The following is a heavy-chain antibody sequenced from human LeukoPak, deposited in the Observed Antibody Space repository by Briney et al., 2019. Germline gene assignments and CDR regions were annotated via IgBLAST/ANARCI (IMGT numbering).Heavy chain of an antibody. D-gene: IGHD6-19*01. V-gene: IGHV3-7*01. J-gene: IGHJ3*02. CDR1: GFTFSNYW. CDR3: ARVDSSGWYAFDI. CDR2: IKQDGSEK. Sequence: GGSLRLSCAASGFTFSNYWMNWVRQAPGKGLEWVANIKQDGSEKYYVDSVKGRFTISRDNAKNSLYLQMNSLRAEDTAVYYCARVDSSGWYAFDIWGQGTMVTVSS.